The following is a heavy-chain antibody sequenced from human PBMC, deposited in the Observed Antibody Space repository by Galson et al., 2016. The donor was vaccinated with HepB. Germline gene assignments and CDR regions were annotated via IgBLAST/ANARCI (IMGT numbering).Heavy chain of an antibody. J-gene: IGHJ6*02. CDR3: VRDQFGDYYYGLDV. CDR1: GFTFSDYY. V-gene: IGHV3-11*01. Sequence: SLRLSCAASGFTFSDYYMSWIRQAPGKGLEWISYMSHSRSTIFYADSVKGRFTISRDNTKNSLYMQTNRLRAEDTAVYYCVRDQFGDYYYGLDVWGQGTTVIVSS. D-gene: IGHD3-16*01. CDR2: MSHSRSTI.